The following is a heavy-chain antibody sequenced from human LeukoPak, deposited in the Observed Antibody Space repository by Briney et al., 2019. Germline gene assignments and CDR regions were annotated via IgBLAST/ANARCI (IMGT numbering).Heavy chain of an antibody. CDR3: ARHPLTDYVVYH. V-gene: IGHV4-39*01. CDR2: IYNRGTT. D-gene: IGHD4-17*01. J-gene: IGHJ4*02. Sequence: PLETLSLTCTVSGASVSSSGHSWGWIRQPPGKGLEWIGNIYNRGTTNYNPSLKSRVTIFLDTSRNQFSLNLNSVTAADTAEYYCARHPLTDYVVYHWGQGILVTVSS. CDR1: GASVSSSGHS.